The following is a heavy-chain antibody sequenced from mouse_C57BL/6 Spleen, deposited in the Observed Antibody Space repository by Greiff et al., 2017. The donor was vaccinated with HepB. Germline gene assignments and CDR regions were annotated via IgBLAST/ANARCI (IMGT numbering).Heavy chain of an antibody. CDR1: GYTFTSYW. CDR2: IHPNSGST. CDR3: AIGGNYDY. J-gene: IGHJ2*01. D-gene: IGHD2-1*01. V-gene: IGHV1-64*01. Sequence: VQLQQPGAELVKPGASVKLSCKASGYTFTSYWMHWVKQRPGQGLEWIGMIHPNSGSTNYNEKVKSKATLTVDKSSSTAYMQLSSLTSEDSAVYYCAIGGNYDYWGQGTTLTVSS.